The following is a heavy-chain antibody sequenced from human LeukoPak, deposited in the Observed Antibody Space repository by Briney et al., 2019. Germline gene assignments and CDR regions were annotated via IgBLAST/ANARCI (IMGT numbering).Heavy chain of an antibody. V-gene: IGHV4-4*07. D-gene: IGHD4-17*01. J-gene: IGHJ6*02. CDR2: IYTSGDT. CDR3: ARLLGDHGGNYFGMDV. CDR1: GGSVSNYY. Sequence: PSETLSLTCTVSGGSVSNYYWSWIRQPAGKGLEWIGRIYTSGDTNYNPSLKSRLTMSVDTSKNQFSLNLISVSAADTAVYYCARLLGDHGGNYFGMDVWGQGTTVTVSS.